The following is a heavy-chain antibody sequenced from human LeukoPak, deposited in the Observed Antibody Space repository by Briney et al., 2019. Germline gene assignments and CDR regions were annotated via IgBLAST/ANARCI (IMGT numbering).Heavy chain of an antibody. CDR2: INPSGGST. V-gene: IGHV1-46*01. J-gene: IGHJ3*02. Sequence: GASVKVSCKASGYTFTSYYMHWVRQAPGQGLEWMGIINPSGGSTSYAQKFQGRVTMTRDTSTSTVYMELSSLRSEDTAVYYCARGGYCSGGSCFPFDIWGQGTMVTVSS. CDR1: GYTFTSYY. D-gene: IGHD2-15*01. CDR3: ARGGYCSGGSCFPFDI.